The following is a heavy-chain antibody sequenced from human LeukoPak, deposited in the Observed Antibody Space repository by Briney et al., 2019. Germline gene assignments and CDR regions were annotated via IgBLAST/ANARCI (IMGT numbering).Heavy chain of an antibody. CDR2: ISAYNGNT. D-gene: IGHD2-15*01. CDR3: ARAVQGSDYYYMDV. V-gene: IGHV1-18*01. Sequence: ASVKVSCKASGYTFTSYGISWVRQAPGQGLEWMGWISAYNGNTNYAQKLQGRVTMTTDTSTSTAYMELRSLRSDDTAVYYCARAVQGSDYYYMDVWGKGTTVTVSS. CDR1: GYTFTSYG. J-gene: IGHJ6*03.